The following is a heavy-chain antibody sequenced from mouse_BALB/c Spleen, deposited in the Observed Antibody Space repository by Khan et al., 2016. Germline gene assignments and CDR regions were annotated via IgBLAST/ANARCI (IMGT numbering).Heavy chain of an antibody. CDR3: TTGTWFAY. Sequence: QVQLKQSGAELVKPGASVKLSCKASGYTFTSYYMYWVKQRPGQGLEWIGGINPSNGGTNFNEKFKSKATLTVDKSSSTAYMQLSSLTSEDSAVYYCTTGTWFAYWCQGTLVTVSA. J-gene: IGHJ3*01. V-gene: IGHV1S81*02. CDR1: GYTFTSYY. D-gene: IGHD4-1*01. CDR2: INPSNGGT.